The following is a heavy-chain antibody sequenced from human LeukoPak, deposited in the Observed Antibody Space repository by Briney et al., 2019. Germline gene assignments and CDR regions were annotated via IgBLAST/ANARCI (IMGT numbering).Heavy chain of an antibody. CDR1: GFTFSSYR. CDR3: AKDRGSSGWTGRAFDI. CDR2: ISGSGGST. D-gene: IGHD6-19*01. Sequence: PGGSLRLSCAASGFTFSSYRMNWVRQAPGKGLEWVSAISGSGGSTYYADSVKGRFTISRDNSKNTLYLQMNSLRAEDTAVYYCAKDRGSSGWTGRAFDIWGQGTMVTVSS. J-gene: IGHJ3*02. V-gene: IGHV3-23*01.